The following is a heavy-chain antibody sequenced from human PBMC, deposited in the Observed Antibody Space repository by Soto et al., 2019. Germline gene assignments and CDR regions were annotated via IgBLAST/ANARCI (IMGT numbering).Heavy chain of an antibody. Sequence: QVQLQESGPGLVKPSETLSLTCTVSGGSISSYYWSWIRQPPGKGLEWIGEINHSGSTNYNPSLKSRVTISVDTSKNQFSLKLSSVTAADTAVYYCARWGLSPLWGQGTLVTVSS. J-gene: IGHJ4*02. CDR3: ARWGLSPL. CDR1: GGSISSYY. D-gene: IGHD2-21*01. CDR2: INHSGST. V-gene: IGHV4-59*12.